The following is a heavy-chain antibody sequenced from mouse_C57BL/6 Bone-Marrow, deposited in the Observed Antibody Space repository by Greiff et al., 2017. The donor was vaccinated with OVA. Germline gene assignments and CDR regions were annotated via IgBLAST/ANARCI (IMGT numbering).Heavy chain of an antibody. CDR1: GYSITSGYY. V-gene: IGHV3-6*01. J-gene: IGHJ4*01. CDR3: AREPHYYAMDY. CDR2: IRYDGSN. D-gene: IGHD6-1*01. Sequence: EVQRVESGPGLVKPSQSLSLTCSVTGYSITSGYYWNWIRQFPGNKLEWMGYIRYDGSNNYNPSLKNRISITRDTSKNPFFLKLNSVTTEDTATYYCAREPHYYAMDYWGQGTSVTVSS.